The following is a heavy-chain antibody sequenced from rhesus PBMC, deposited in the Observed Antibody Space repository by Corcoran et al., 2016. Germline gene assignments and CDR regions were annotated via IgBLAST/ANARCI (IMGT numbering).Heavy chain of an antibody. Sequence: QVQLQESGPGVVKPSETLSLTCAVSGGSISDSYRWSWIRQPPGKGREWIGYMYVSRTSPNNNPSLKSRVTISRDTSKNQFSLKLSSVTAADTAVYYCARGELATMRFDYWGQGVLVTVSS. D-gene: IGHD5-36*01. V-gene: IGHV4S10*01. J-gene: IGHJ4*01. CDR3: ARGELATMRFDY. CDR1: GGSISDSYR. CDR2: MYVSRTSP.